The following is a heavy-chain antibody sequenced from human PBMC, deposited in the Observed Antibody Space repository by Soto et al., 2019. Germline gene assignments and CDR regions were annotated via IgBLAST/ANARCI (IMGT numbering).Heavy chain of an antibody. CDR2: ISSSSRDI. D-gene: IGHD3-10*01. Sequence: GGSLRLSCEASGFTFSNFGMHWVRQAPGKGLEWVSFISSSSRDIYYADSLKGRFTISRDNAKNSLYLRMSSLRAEDTALYYCARDHYGSGSPPGYWGQGILVTVSS. V-gene: IGHV3-21*01. CDR1: GFTFSNFG. J-gene: IGHJ4*02. CDR3: ARDHYGSGSPPGY.